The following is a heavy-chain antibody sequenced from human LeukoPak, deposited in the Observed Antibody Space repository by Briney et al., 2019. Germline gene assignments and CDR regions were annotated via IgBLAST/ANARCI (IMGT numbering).Heavy chain of an antibody. J-gene: IGHJ4*02. Sequence: KPSETLSLTCAVSGYSISSGYYWGSIRQPPGKGLEWIGSIYHSGSTYYNPSLKSRVTISVDTSKNQFSLKLSSVTAADTAVYYFARLSGGKLVVPAAYYFDYWGQGTLVTVSS. CDR2: IYHSGST. CDR3: ARLSGGKLVVPAAYYFDY. D-gene: IGHD2-2*01. V-gene: IGHV4-38-2*01. CDR1: GYSISSGYY.